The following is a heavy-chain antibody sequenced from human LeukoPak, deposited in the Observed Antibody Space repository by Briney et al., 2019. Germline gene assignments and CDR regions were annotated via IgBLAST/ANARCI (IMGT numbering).Heavy chain of an antibody. CDR2: INHSGST. D-gene: IGHD6-13*01. CDR3: ARHSRNIAAAGTGWFDP. Sequence: SETLSLTCAVYGVSFSDYYWSWIRQPPGKGLEWIGEINHSGSTNYNPSLKSRVTISVDTSKNQFSLKLSSVTAADTAVYYCARHSRNIAAAGTGWFDPWGQGTLVTVSS. CDR1: GVSFSDYY. V-gene: IGHV4-34*01. J-gene: IGHJ5*02.